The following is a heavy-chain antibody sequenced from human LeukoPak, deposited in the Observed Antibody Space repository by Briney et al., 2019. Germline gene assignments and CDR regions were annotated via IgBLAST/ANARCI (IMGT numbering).Heavy chain of an antibody. D-gene: IGHD3-3*01. Sequence: SGGSLRLSCAASGFTFSSYAMSWVRQAPGKGLEWVSAISGSGGSTYYADSVKGRFTISRDNSKNTLYLQMNSLRAEDTAVYYCAKDHGDFRSGYRSHWGQGTLVTVSS. V-gene: IGHV3-23*01. J-gene: IGHJ4*02. CDR3: AKDHGDFRSGYRSH. CDR2: ISGSGGST. CDR1: GFTFSSYA.